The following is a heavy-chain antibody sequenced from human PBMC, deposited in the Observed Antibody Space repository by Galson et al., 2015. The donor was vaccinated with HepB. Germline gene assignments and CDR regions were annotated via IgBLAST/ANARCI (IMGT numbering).Heavy chain of an antibody. J-gene: IGHJ4*02. CDR3: AKTFFNDSSGYYYRYYFDY. V-gene: IGHV3-21*01. D-gene: IGHD3-22*01. Sequence: SLRLSCAASGFTFSDYTVSWVRQPPGKGLEWVSSVSSSSTYMYYADSVKGRFTISRDNAKNSLFLQMSSLRAEDTAVYYCAKTFFNDSSGYYYRYYFDYWGQGALVTVSS. CDR1: GFTFSDYT. CDR2: VSSSSTYM.